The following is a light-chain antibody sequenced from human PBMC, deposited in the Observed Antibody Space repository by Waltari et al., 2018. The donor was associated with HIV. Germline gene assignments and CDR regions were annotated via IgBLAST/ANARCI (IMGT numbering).Light chain of an antibody. J-gene: IGKJ2*02. CDR1: QNVNSN. V-gene: IGKV3-15*01. Sequence: IVMTQSPATLSVSPGERATLSCRASQNVNSNLAWYQQKPGQAPRLLISGASTRATGIPARFTGSGSGTEFTLIISSLQSEDFAVYYCQQYDDWRGTFGQGTTLEIE. CDR2: GAS. CDR3: QQYDDWRGT.